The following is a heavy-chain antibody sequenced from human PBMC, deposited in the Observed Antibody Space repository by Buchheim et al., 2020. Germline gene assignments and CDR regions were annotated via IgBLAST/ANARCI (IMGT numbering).Heavy chain of an antibody. CDR3: ARDRVGSSPNGHSDY. CDR2: ISSSSNTI. V-gene: IGHV3-11*01. Sequence: QVQLVESGGGLVEPGESLRLSCAASGFIFSDFYMSWIRQAPGKGLEWVSYISSSSNTIYYADSVRGRFTISRDNARNSLYLQMNSLRAENTAVYYCARDRVGSSPNGHSDYWGQGTL. D-gene: IGHD1-1*01. J-gene: IGHJ4*02. CDR1: GFIFSDFY.